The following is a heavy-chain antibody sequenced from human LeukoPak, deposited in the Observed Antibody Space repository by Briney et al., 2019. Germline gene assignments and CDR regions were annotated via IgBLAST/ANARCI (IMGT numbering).Heavy chain of an antibody. CDR3: AKVRKVLRFLEWLLFEAFDI. J-gene: IGHJ3*02. D-gene: IGHD3-3*01. V-gene: IGHV3-53*01. Sequence: PGGSLRLSCAVSGFTVSSDYMSWVRQPPGKGLEWVSVIYSGGSTYYADSVKGRFTISRDNSKNTLYLQMNSLRAEDTAVYYCAKVRKVLRFLEWLLFEAFDIWGQGTMVTVSS. CDR2: IYSGGST. CDR1: GFTVSSDY.